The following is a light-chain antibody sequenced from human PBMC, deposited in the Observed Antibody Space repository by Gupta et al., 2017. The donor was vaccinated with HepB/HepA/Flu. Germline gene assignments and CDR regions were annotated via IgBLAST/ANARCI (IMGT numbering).Light chain of an antibody. CDR1: QSISSY. Sequence: DIQMTQSPPSLSASVGNRVTITCRASQSISSYLNWYQQKPGKAPKLLIYAASSLQSGVPSRFSGSGSGTDFTLTIGSLQPEDFATYYCQQSYSTPWTFGQGTKVEIK. V-gene: IGKV1-39*01. CDR2: AAS. CDR3: QQSYSTPWT. J-gene: IGKJ1*01.